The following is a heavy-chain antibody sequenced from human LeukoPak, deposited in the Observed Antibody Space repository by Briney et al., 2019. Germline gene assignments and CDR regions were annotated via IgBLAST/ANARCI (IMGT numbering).Heavy chain of an antibody. CDR1: GVSIGSHY. J-gene: IGHJ4*02. V-gene: IGHV4-59*11. Sequence: SETLSLTCTVSGVSIGSHYWSWIRQSPGKGLGWIGCVYNSGTTVYNPSLTGRVPISVDTSKTQYSLNLRSVTVADAAVYYCARDAYWGQGILVTVSS. CDR2: VYNSGTT. CDR3: ARDAY.